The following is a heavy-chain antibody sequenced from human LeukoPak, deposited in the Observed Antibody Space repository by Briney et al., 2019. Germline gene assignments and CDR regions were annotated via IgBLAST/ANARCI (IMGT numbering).Heavy chain of an antibody. CDR2: IWYDGSNK. V-gene: IGHV3-33*01. Sequence: PGGSLRLSCAASGFTFSSYGMHWVRQAPGKGLEWVAVIWYDGSNKYYADSVKGRFTISRDNSKNTLYLQMNSLRAEDTAVYYCARDSGEVTAMVDFDYWGQGTLVTVSS. D-gene: IGHD5-18*01. J-gene: IGHJ4*02. CDR3: ARDSGEVTAMVDFDY. CDR1: GFTFSSYG.